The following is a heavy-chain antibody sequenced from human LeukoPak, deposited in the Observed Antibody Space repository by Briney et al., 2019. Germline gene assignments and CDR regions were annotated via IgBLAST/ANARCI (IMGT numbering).Heavy chain of an antibody. CDR1: GFTFSDYY. Sequence: PGGSLRLSCAASGFTFSDYYMSWIRQAPEKGLEWVSYISSSSSYTNYADSVKGRFTISRDNAKNSLYLQMNSLRAEDTAVYYCARAPHYSNYGPYYYGMDVWGQGTTVTVSS. V-gene: IGHV3-11*06. CDR2: ISSSSSYT. D-gene: IGHD4-11*01. CDR3: ARAPHYSNYGPYYYGMDV. J-gene: IGHJ6*02.